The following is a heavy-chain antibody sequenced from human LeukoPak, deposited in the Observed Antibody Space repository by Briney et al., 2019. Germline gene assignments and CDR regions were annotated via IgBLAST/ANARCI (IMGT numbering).Heavy chain of an antibody. D-gene: IGHD6-13*01. J-gene: IGHJ4*02. V-gene: IGHV1-2*02. CDR2: INPNSGGT. CDR3: ARGQYYSSSWEDFDY. CDR1: GYTFTGYY. Sequence: GASVKVSCKASGYTFTGYYMHWVRQAPGQGLEWMGWINPNSGGTNYAQKFQGRVTMTRDTSISTAYMELSRLRSDDTAVYYCARGQYYSSSWEDFDYWGQGTRVTVSS.